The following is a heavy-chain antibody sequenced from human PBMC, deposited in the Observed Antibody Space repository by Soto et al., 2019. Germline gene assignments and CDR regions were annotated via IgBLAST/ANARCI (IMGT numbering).Heavy chain of an antibody. CDR1: GGTFSSYA. V-gene: IGHV1-69*13. CDR2: IIPIFGTA. CDR3: AILRARNPVDWPEFDY. J-gene: IGHJ4*02. D-gene: IGHD3-9*01. Sequence: ASVKVSCKASGGTFSSYAISWVRQAPGQGLEWMGGIIPIFGTANYAQKFQGRVTITADESTSTAYMGLSSLRSEDTAVYYCAILRARNPVDWPEFDYWGQGTLVTVSS.